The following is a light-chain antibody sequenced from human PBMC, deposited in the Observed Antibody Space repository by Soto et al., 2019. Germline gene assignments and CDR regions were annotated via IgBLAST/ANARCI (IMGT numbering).Light chain of an antibody. V-gene: IGLV2-8*01. J-gene: IGLJ2*01. CDR3: GSKAGSNKHVV. Sequence: QSALTQAPSASGSPGQSVTISCAGSSSDIGASNSVSWYQQHPGKAPKLLISEVTKRPSGVPDRFSGSKSGNTASLTVSGLQADDEADYYCGSKAGSNKHVVFGGGTKVTVL. CDR2: EVT. CDR1: SSDIGASNS.